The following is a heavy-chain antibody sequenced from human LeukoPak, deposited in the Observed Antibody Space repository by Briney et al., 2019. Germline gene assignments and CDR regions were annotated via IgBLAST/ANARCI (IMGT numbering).Heavy chain of an antibody. Sequence: PSETLSLTCTVGGGSLSGHYWGWIRRPPGKGLELVGHIYYTGTTFYNPSLNSRVTIALDTSRNQFSMRLTSVTAADTAVYYCARFSWGCSTASCYLTNWGQGALVTVSS. J-gene: IGHJ4*02. CDR1: GGSLSGHY. CDR3: ARFSWGCSTASCYLTN. D-gene: IGHD2-2*01. V-gene: IGHV4-59*11. CDR2: IYYTGTT.